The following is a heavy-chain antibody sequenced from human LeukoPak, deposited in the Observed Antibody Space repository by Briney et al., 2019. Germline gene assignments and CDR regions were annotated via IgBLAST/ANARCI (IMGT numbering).Heavy chain of an antibody. V-gene: IGHV3-66*01. D-gene: IGHD3-10*01. CDR3: ARKGGYYYGSGSYSEYYFDY. CDR1: GFTVSTNY. Sequence: PGGSLRLSCAASGFTVSTNYMSWVRQAPGKGLEWVSIIYSGDRTDYADSLKGRFTISRDNAKNSLYLQMNSLRAEDTAVYYCARKGGYYYGSGSYSEYYFDYWGQGTLVTVSS. J-gene: IGHJ4*02. CDR2: IYSGDRT.